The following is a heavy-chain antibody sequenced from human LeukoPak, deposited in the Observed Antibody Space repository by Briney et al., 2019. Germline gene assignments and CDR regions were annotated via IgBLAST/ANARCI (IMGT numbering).Heavy chain of an antibody. Sequence: ASETLSLTCIVSGGSISSYYWSWIRQPPGKGLEWIGYIYYSGSTNYNPSLKSRVTISVDTSKNQFSLKLSSVTAADTAVYYCARALYYYDSSGYYPLDYYYYYYMDVWGKGTTVTVSS. J-gene: IGHJ6*03. V-gene: IGHV4-59*01. CDR3: ARALYYYDSSGYYPLDYYYYYYMDV. D-gene: IGHD3-22*01. CDR2: IYYSGST. CDR1: GGSISSYY.